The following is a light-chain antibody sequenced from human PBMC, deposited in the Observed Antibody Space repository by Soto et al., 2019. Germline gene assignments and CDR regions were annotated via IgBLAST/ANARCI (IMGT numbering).Light chain of an antibody. CDR3: QQANSFLRT. CDR2: AAS. Sequence: DIQMTQSPSSVSASVGDRVTITCRASQAINTWLAWYQQKPGKAPKLLIYAASNLQTGVPSRFSGSGSGTDFTLTISSLQPEDFATYYCQQANSFLRTFGQGTKVEIK. V-gene: IGKV1D-12*01. J-gene: IGKJ1*01. CDR1: QAINTW.